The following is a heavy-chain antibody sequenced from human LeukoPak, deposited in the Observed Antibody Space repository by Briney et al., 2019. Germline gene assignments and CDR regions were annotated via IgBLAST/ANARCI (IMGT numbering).Heavy chain of an antibody. CDR3: ARDPTTFDY. CDR1: GYTFTRYG. Sequence: ASVKVSCKASGYTFTRYGIHLVRQGPGQGLEWMGWISAYNGNTNYAQKLQGRVTMTTDTSTSTAYMELRSLRSDDTAVYYCARDPTTFDYWGQGTLVTVSS. D-gene: IGHD4-11*01. V-gene: IGHV1-18*01. CDR2: ISAYNGNT. J-gene: IGHJ4*02.